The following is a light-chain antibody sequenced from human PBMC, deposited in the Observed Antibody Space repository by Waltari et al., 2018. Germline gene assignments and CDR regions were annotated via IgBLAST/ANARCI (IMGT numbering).Light chain of an antibody. CDR2: LIS. CDR3: MQARQTPWT. CDR1: QSLLHSSGNTF. J-gene: IGKJ1*01. Sequence: DIVMTQSHLSLSVIPGEPASIPCRSSQSLLHSSGNTFLDWYLQKPGQSPQLLIYLISNRASGVPDRFSGSGSGTDFTLKISRVEAEDVGVYFCMQARQTPWTFGQGTKVEIK. V-gene: IGKV2-28*01.